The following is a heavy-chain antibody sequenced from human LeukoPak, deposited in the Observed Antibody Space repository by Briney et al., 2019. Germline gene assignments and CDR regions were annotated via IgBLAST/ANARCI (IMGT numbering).Heavy chain of an antibody. CDR3: ARGTGYGVFDS. CDR2: INSDGSTT. J-gene: IGHJ4*02. D-gene: IGHD4/OR15-4a*01. V-gene: IGHV3-74*01. CDR1: GFTFSSYW. Sequence: PGGALRLSCAASGFTFSSYWMHWVRQAPGKGLVWVSRINSDGSTTTYADSVKGRFTISRDNAKNTLYLQMHSLRAEDTAVYYCARGTGYGVFDSWGQGTLVTVSS.